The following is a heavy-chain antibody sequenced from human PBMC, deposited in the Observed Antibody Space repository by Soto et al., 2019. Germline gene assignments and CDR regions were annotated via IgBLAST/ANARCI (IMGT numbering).Heavy chain of an antibody. Sequence: EVQLEESGGGLVQPGGSLKLSCAGLGFNFSGSALHWVRQPSGKGLEWVGRIRTRAKKYATSYATSVQGRFSLSRDDSNNTAFLQMNSLRDEDTGVYFCNGRGGDSLQDIWGQGTLVTVSS. CDR3: NGRGGDSLQDI. J-gene: IGHJ4*02. CDR1: GFNFSGSA. D-gene: IGHD4-17*01. CDR2: IRTRAKKYAT. V-gene: IGHV3-73*01.